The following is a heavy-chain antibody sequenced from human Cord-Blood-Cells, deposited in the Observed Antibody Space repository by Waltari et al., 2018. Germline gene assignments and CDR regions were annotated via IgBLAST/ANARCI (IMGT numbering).Heavy chain of an antibody. J-gene: IGHJ5*02. Sequence: QVQLVQSGAEVKKPGSSVKVSCKASGGTFSRYAISWVRQAPGQGLEWMGGSIPIFGTANYAQKFQGRVTITADESTSTAYMDLSSLRSEDTAVYDCARVGYGYSSSNWFDPWDQGTLVTVSS. CDR3: ARVGYGYSSSNWFDP. D-gene: IGHD6-13*01. CDR1: GGTFSRYA. V-gene: IGHV1-69*01. CDR2: SIPIFGTA.